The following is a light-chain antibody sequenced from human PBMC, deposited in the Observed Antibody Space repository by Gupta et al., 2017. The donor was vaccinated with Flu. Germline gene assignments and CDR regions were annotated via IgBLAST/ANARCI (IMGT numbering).Light chain of an antibody. V-gene: IGKV1-5*03. Sequence: VGDRVTITCRASQSIDTWLAWYQQKPGKAPKLLIYKASSLVSGVPSRFGGSGSGTEFTLTISSLQPDDSASYYCQQYRSYRAFGQGTKVEIK. CDR3: QQYRSYRA. CDR1: QSIDTW. CDR2: KAS. J-gene: IGKJ1*01.